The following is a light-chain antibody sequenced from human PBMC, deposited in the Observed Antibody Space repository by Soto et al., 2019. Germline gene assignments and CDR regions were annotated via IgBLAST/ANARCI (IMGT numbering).Light chain of an antibody. J-gene: IGKJ1*01. CDR3: QQYNDNWPT. V-gene: IGKV3-15*01. CDR2: GAS. CDR1: QSVMTN. Sequence: EIVMTQSPATLSVSPGETVTLSCSASQSVMTNLAWYQHKPGQSPRLLIYGASKRATIFPARFSGSGSGTEFTLTINSLQSEDFAVYYCQQYNDNWPTFGQGTKVDIK.